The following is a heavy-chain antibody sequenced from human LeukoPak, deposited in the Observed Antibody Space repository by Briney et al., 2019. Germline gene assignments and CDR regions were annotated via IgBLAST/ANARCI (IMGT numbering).Heavy chain of an antibody. V-gene: IGHV3-23*01. Sequence: PGGSLRLSCAASGFTFNNYAMSWVRQAPGKGLERVSAISPSGGSTYFADSVRGRFTISRDNSKNTVYVRMNSLRAEDTAVYYCARLRWEVTHYWYFDLWGRGTLVTVSS. D-gene: IGHD4-23*01. CDR2: ISPSGGST. J-gene: IGHJ2*01. CDR3: ARLRWEVTHYWYFDL. CDR1: GFTFNNYA.